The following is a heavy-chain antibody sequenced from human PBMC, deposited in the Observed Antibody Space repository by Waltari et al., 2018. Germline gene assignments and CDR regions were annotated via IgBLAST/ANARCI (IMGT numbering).Heavy chain of an antibody. Sequence: EVQLVESGGGLVQPGGSLRLSCAASGFTVSSNYMSWVRQAPGKGLEWVSVIYSGGSTYYADSVKGRFTISRDNSKNTLYLQMNSLRAEDTAVYYCARDSSSSFYYYYYYGMDVWGQGTTVTVSS. CDR3: ARDSSSSFYYYYYYGMDV. CDR2: IYSGGST. CDR1: GFTVSSNY. V-gene: IGHV3-66*01. D-gene: IGHD6-6*01. J-gene: IGHJ6*02.